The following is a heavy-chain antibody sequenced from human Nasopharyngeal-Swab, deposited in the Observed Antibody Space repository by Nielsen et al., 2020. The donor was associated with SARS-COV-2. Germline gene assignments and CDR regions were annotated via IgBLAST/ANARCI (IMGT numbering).Heavy chain of an antibody. CDR3: ARGGVYYYGMDV. J-gene: IGHJ6*02. D-gene: IGHD6-25*01. CDR2: TYYRSKWKS. CDR1: GDSVSNNGAT. V-gene: IGHV6-1*01. Sequence: SETLSRTCVISGDSVSNNGATWNWIRQSPSRGLEWLGRTYYRSKWKSDYAVSVTSRLTINPDTSKNQFSLQLSSVTPEDTAIYYCARGGVYYYGMDVWGQGTTVTVSS.